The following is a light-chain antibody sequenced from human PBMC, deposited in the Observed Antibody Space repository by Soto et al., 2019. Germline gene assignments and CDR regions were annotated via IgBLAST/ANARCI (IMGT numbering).Light chain of an antibody. Sequence: DIQLTQSPSFLSASVGDRVTITCRASQGIRNDLGWYQQKRGKAPKLLIYAASSLQSGVPSRFSGSGSGTDFTLTISSLQPEDFATYYCQQSYSTLRTFGQGTQVDIK. CDR2: AAS. V-gene: IGKV1-39*01. CDR1: QGIRND. J-gene: IGKJ1*01. CDR3: QQSYSTLRT.